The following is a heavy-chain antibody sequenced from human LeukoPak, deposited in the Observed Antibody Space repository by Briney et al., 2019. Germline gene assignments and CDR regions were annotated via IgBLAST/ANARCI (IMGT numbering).Heavy chain of an antibody. Sequence: PSETLSLTCSVSGASISSSDYWGWIRQTPGKGLEWIGTVYYSGNTYYNSSLKSRLTISVDASKNQFSLHLSSLTAADTAVYYCARLSRVRFSSGFQPHHYYYMDVWGKGTTVTVSS. CDR3: ARLSRVRFSSGFQPHHYYYMDV. J-gene: IGHJ6*03. V-gene: IGHV4-39*01. D-gene: IGHD5-18*01. CDR1: GASISSSDY. CDR2: VYYSGNT.